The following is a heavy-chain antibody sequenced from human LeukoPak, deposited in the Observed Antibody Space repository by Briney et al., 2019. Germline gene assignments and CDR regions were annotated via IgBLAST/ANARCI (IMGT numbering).Heavy chain of an antibody. Sequence: GRSLRLSCAASGFTFSSYAMHWVRQAPGKGLEWVAVISYDGSNKYYADSVKGRFTISRDNSKNTLYLQMNSLRAEDTAVCYCLEPEGYYYYYGMDVWGQGTTVTVSS. CDR1: GFTFSSYA. CDR2: ISYDGSNK. J-gene: IGHJ6*02. D-gene: IGHD3-3*01. CDR3: LEPEGYYYYYGMDV. V-gene: IGHV3-30-3*01.